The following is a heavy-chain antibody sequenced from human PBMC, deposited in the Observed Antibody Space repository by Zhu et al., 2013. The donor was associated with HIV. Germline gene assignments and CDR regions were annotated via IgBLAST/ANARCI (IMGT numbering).Heavy chain of an antibody. V-gene: IGHV1-18*01. D-gene: IGHD1-20*01. J-gene: IGHJ4*02. CDR2: ISAYNGNT. Sequence: QVQLVQSGAEVKKPGASVKVSCKTSGYIFTNYGIIWVRQAPGQGLEWMGWISAYNGNTNYAQKLQGRVTMTTDTSTSTAYMELRSLRSDDTAVYYCARDRGITGTTGSDYWGQGTLVTVSS. CDR1: GYIFTNYG. CDR3: ARDRGITGTTGSDY.